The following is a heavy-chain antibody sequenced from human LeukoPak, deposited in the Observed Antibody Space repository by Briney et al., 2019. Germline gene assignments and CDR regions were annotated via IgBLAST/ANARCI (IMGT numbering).Heavy chain of an antibody. D-gene: IGHD1-14*01. Sequence: ASVKVSCKTSGYTFTDYYMHWVRQAPGQGREWMGWINPNSGGTNNAQKFQGRVTMTRDTSISTAYLELSRLRSDDTAVYYCARGPRTNWFDPWGQGTLVTVSS. CDR3: ARGPRTNWFDP. V-gene: IGHV1-2*02. CDR1: GYTFTDYY. CDR2: INPNSGGT. J-gene: IGHJ5*02.